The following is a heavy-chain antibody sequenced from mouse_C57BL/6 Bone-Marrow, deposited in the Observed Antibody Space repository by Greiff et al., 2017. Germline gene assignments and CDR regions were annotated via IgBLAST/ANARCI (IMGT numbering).Heavy chain of an antibody. CDR2: IDPNSGGT. J-gene: IGHJ2*01. CDR1: GYTFTSYW. D-gene: IGHD1-1*01. CDR3: ERARTTTVVDYFDY. Sequence: QVQLQQPGAELVKPGASVKLSCKASGYTFTSYWMHWVKQRPGRGLEWIGRIDPNSGGTKYNEKFKSKATLTVDKPSSTAYMQLSSLTSEDSAVYDCERARTTTVVDYFDYWGQGTTLTVSS. V-gene: IGHV1-72*01.